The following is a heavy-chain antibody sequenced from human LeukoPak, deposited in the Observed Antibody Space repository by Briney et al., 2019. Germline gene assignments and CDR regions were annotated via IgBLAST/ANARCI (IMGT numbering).Heavy chain of an antibody. V-gene: IGHV3-21*01. D-gene: IGHD2-15*01. CDR1: EFTFSSYN. CDR2: INPSSSYI. Sequence: GGSLRLSCVASEFTFSSYNMNWVRQASGKGLEWLSSINPSSSYINYADSVKGRFTISRDNAKNSVYLQMSSLRAEDTAVCYCARDKDRTSAGRCYLPDDWGQGILVTVSS. J-gene: IGHJ4*02. CDR3: ARDKDRTSAGRCYLPDD.